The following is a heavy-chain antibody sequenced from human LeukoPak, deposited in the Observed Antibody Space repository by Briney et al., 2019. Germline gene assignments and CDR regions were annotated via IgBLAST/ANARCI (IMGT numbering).Heavy chain of an antibody. CDR2: MYNSGST. D-gene: IGHD4-17*01. Sequence: SETLSLTCTGSGGSISGSYWSWLRQPPGKGLEWIAYMYNSGSTNYNPSLKSRVTISIDTSKNQFSLKLSSLTAADTAIYYCARGIGSYGDYGYWGQGILVTVSS. CDR3: ARGIGSYGDYGY. V-gene: IGHV4-59*01. J-gene: IGHJ4*02. CDR1: GGSISGSY.